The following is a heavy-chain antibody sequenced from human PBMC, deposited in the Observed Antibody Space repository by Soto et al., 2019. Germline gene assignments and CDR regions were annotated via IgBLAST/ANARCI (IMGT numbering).Heavy chain of an antibody. V-gene: IGHV1-18*01. CDR3: EGTSGYSSSFFDY. Sequence: ASVKVCSKASGGTFSCYAICWVRQAPGQGLEWMGWISAYNGNTNYAQKLQGRVTITADTSTSTAYMELRSLRSDDTAVYYCEGTSGYSSSFFDYWRQGTLVTVSS. CDR1: GGTFSCYA. J-gene: IGHJ4*02. D-gene: IGHD6-13*01. CDR2: ISAYNGNT.